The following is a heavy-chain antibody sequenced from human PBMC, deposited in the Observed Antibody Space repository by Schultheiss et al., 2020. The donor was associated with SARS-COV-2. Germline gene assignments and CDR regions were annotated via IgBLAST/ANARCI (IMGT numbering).Heavy chain of an antibody. J-gene: IGHJ4*02. D-gene: IGHD2-2*01. CDR2: IIPIFGTA. CDR3: ATGPTVYGVRAGLH. CDR1: GGTFSSYA. V-gene: IGHV1-69*13. Sequence: SVKVSCKASGGTFSSYAISWVRQAPGQGLEWMGGIIPIFGTANYAQKFQGRVTITADESTSTAYMELSSLTSEDTAVYYCATGPTVYGVRAGLHWGQGTLVTVSS.